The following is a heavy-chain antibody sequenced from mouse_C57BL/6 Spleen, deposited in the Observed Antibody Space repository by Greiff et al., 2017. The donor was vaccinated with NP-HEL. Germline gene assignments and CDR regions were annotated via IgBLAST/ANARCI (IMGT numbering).Heavy chain of an antibody. V-gene: IGHV1-54*01. CDR3: ARPYDYDGTWFAY. J-gene: IGHJ3*01. D-gene: IGHD2-4*01. CDR2: INPGSGGT. Sequence: VKLQESGAELVGPGTSVKVSCKASGYAFTNYLIAWVKQRPGQGLEWIGVINPGSGGTNYNEKFKGKATLTADKSSSTAYMQLSSLTSEDSAVYFCARPYDYDGTWFAYWGQGTLVTVSA. CDR1: GYAFTNYL.